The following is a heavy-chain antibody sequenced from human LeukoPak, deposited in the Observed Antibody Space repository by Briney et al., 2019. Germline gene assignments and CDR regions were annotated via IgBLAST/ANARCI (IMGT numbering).Heavy chain of an antibody. Sequence: GGSLRLSCAASGFTFNSYAMGWVRQAPGKGLEWVSAISGGGASTYYADSVKGRFTISRDNSKNTLFLQMNSLRAEDTAIYYCAKDLRQREYRNFDYWGQGTLVTVSS. V-gene: IGHV3-23*01. J-gene: IGHJ4*02. CDR1: GFTFNSYA. CDR2: ISGGGAST. D-gene: IGHD2/OR15-2a*01. CDR3: AKDLRQREYRNFDY.